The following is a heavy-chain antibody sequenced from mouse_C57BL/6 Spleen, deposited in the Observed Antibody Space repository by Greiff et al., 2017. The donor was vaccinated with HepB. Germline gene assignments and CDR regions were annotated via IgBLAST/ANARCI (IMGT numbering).Heavy chain of an antibody. J-gene: IGHJ3*01. D-gene: IGHD2-2*01. CDR2: INPYNGDT. CDR1: GYSFTGYF. CDR3: ERADGYDWLAY. Sequence: EVKLVESGPELVKPGDSVKISCKASGYSFTGYFMNWVMQSHGKSLEWIGRINPYNGDTFYNQKFKGKATLTVDKSSSTAHMERRSLTSEDSAVYYCERADGYDWLAYWGQGTLVTVSA. V-gene: IGHV1-20*01.